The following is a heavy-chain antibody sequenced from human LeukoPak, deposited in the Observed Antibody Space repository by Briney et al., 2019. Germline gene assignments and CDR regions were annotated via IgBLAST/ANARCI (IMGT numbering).Heavy chain of an antibody. J-gene: IGHJ4*02. CDR2: ISGSGGTT. CDR1: GFTFSSYA. CDR3: AKVPLYSSGWFYFDY. V-gene: IGHV3-23*01. Sequence: GGSLGLSCAASGFTFSSYAMSWVRQAPGKGLEWVSAISGSGGTTYHADSVKGRFTISRDNSKSTLYLQMNSLRAEDTAVYYCAKVPLYSSGWFYFDYWGQGTLVTVSS. D-gene: IGHD6-19*01.